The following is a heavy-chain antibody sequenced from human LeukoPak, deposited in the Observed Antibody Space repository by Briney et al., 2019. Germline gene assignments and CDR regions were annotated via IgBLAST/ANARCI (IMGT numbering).Heavy chain of an antibody. CDR3: ARGDLGGDYFDY. V-gene: IGHV4-38-2*02. J-gene: IGHJ4*02. CDR1: GYSISSGYY. D-gene: IGHD1-26*01. CDR2: IYHSGST. Sequence: SETLSLTCTVSGYSISSGYYWGWIRQPPGKGLEWIGSIYHSGSTYYNPSLKSRVTISVDTSKNQVSLKLSSVTAADTAVYYCARGDLGGDYFDYWGQGTLVTVSS.